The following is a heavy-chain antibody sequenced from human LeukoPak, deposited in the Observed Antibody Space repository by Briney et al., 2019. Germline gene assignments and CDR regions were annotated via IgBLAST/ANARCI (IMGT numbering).Heavy chain of an antibody. CDR1: GFTFSSYW. V-gene: IGHV4-59*01. Sequence: GSLRLSCAASGFTFSSYWMSWVRQPPGKGLEWIGYIYYSGSTNYNPSLKSRVTISVDTSKNQFSLKLSSVTAADTAVYYCARGYDILTPDWFDPWGQGTLVTVSS. J-gene: IGHJ5*02. D-gene: IGHD3-9*01. CDR2: IYYSGST. CDR3: ARGYDILTPDWFDP.